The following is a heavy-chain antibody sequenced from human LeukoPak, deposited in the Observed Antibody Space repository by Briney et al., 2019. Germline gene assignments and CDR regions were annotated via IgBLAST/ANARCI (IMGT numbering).Heavy chain of an antibody. V-gene: IGHV3-53*01. CDR1: GFTVSSNY. Sequence: QPGGSLRLSCAASGFTVSSNYMSWVRQAPGKGLEWVSVIYSGGITNYADSVKGRFTISRDNSKNTVYLQMNSLRADDTAVYYCARDIGIDAFDIWGQGTMVTVSS. J-gene: IGHJ3*02. CDR2: IYSGGIT. CDR3: ARDIGIDAFDI. D-gene: IGHD1-26*01.